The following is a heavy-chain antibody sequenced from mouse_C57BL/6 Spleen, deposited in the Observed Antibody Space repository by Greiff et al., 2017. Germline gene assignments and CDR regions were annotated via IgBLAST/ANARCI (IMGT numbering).Heavy chain of an antibody. CDR2: IDPETGGT. CDR3: TREWFDSKYAMDY. V-gene: IGHV1-15*01. CDR1: GYTFTDYE. Sequence: SGAELVRPGASVTLSCKASGYTFTDYEMHWVKQTPVHGLEWIGAIDPETGGTAYNQKFKGKAILTADKSSSTAYMELRSLTSEDSAVYYCTREWFDSKYAMDYWGQGTSVTVSS. D-gene: IGHD2-5*01. J-gene: IGHJ4*01.